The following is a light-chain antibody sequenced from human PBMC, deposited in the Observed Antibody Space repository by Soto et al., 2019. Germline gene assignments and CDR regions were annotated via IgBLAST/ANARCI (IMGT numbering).Light chain of an antibody. V-gene: IGKV3-11*01. CDR1: QNISVY. CDR2: AAS. Sequence: EIVLTQSPATLSLSPGERATLSCRASQNISVYLAWYRHKPGQAPRLLIYAASNRATGIPARFSGSGSGTEFTLTISSLQSEDFATYYCQQLNSYPITFGQGTRLEIK. CDR3: QQLNSYPIT. J-gene: IGKJ5*01.